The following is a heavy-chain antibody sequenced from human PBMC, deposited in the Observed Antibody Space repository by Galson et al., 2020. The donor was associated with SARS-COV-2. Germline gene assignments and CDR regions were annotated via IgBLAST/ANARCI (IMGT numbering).Heavy chain of an antibody. CDR1: GFTFSSYG. V-gene: IGHV3-30*18. CDR2: ISYDGSNK. J-gene: IGHJ4*02. D-gene: IGHD2-8*01. Sequence: GGSLRLSCAASGFTFSSYGMHWVRQAPGKGLEWVAVISYDGSNKYYADSVKGRFTISRDNSKNTLYLQMNSLRAEDTAVYYCAKDVYALPVVAVHWGQGTLVTVSS. CDR3: AKDVYALPVVAVH.